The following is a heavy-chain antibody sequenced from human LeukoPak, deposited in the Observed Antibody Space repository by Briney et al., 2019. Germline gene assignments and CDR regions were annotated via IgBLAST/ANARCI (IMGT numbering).Heavy chain of an antibody. CDR3: ARGPNRGARSDYYYYMDV. CDR1: GYTFTSYD. V-gene: IGHV1-8*03. J-gene: IGHJ6*03. CDR2: MNPNSGNT. Sequence: ASVKVSCKASGYTFTSYDINWVRQATGQGLEWMGWMNPNSGNTGYAQKFQGRVTITRNTSISTAYMELSSLRSEDTAVYYCARGPNRGARSDYYYYMDVWGKGTTVTVSS. D-gene: IGHD1-26*01.